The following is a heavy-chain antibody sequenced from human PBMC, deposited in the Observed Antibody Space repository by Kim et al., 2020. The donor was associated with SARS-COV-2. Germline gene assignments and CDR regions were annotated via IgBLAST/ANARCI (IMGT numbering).Heavy chain of an antibody. Sequence: GGSLRLSCAASGFTFNIYDMRWVRQAPGKGLEWVAVIRYTGNGTDYADSAKGRFTISRDNSKSTLYLQMNSLRAEDTAVYYCATDGEDHFDHNCYY. D-gene: IGHD4-17*01. J-gene: IGHJ6*01. CDR2: IRYTGNGT. CDR3: ATDGEDHFDHNCYY. V-gene: IGHV3-23*01. CDR1: GFTFNIYD.